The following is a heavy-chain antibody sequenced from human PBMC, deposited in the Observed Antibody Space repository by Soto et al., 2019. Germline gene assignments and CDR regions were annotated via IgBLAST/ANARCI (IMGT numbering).Heavy chain of an antibody. V-gene: IGHV1-46*04. Sequence: QVQLVESGAEVKKPGASVKLSCKASGYTFINYYIHWVRQAPGQGLEWMGIFKPTSGSTNYAQKLQGRVTLTIDTSTRTVYMELSSLRFDDTAVYYCARDLAAGDYWGQGTLVTVSS. CDR1: GYTFINYY. CDR2: FKPTSGST. J-gene: IGHJ4*02. D-gene: IGHD6-13*01. CDR3: ARDLAAGDY.